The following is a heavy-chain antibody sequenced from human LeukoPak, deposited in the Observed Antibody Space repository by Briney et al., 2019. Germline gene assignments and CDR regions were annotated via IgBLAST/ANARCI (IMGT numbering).Heavy chain of an antibody. CDR2: IIPIFGTA. V-gene: IGHV1-69*13. Sequence: SVTVSCMASGGTFSSYAISWVRQAPGQGLEWMGGIIPIFGTANYAQKFQGRVTITADESTSTAYMELSSLRSEDTAVYYCARGDYYDSSGYFQTFDYWGQGTLVTVSS. D-gene: IGHD3-22*01. J-gene: IGHJ4*02. CDR1: GGTFSSYA. CDR3: ARGDYYDSSGYFQTFDY.